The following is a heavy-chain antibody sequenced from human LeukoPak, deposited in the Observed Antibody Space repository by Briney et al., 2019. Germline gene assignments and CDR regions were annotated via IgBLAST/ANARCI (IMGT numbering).Heavy chain of an antibody. CDR3: ARAPTFSGWFDY. CDR1: GFTFSSYN. D-gene: IGHD6-19*01. V-gene: IGHV3-21*01. Sequence: GGSLRLSCAASGFTFSSYNMNWVRQAPGKGLEWVSSISSSSSYIYYADSVKGRFTISRDNAKNSLYLKMNSLRVEDTAVYYCARAPTFSGWFDYWGRGTLVTVSS. CDR2: ISSSSSYI. J-gene: IGHJ4*02.